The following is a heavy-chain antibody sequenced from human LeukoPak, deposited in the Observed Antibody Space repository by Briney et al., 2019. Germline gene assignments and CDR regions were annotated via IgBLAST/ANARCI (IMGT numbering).Heavy chain of an antibody. Sequence: GGSLRLSCAASGFTFRSYTMNWVRQAPGKGLEWVSAISKSSTYIHYADSVKGRFTISRDNAKNSLSLQMNNLRVEDTAVYYCARAGSHWHYVYWGQGTVVTVSS. CDR1: GFTFRSYT. D-gene: IGHD3-10*01. CDR2: ISKSSTYI. V-gene: IGHV3-21*01. CDR3: ARAGSHWHYVY. J-gene: IGHJ4*02.